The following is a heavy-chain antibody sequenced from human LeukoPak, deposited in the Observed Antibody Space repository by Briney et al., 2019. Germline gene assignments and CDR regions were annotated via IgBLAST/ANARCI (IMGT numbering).Heavy chain of an antibody. CDR1: GFTFNSYA. CDR3: AKETVYYGSGSFMGY. V-gene: IGHV3-23*01. Sequence: GGSLRLSCAASGFTFNSYAMSWVRQAPGKGLEWVSCISGSGGNTYYADSVKGRFTVPRDNSKNTLYLQMNSLRAEDTAVYYCAKETVYYGSGSFMGYWGQGTLVTVSS. J-gene: IGHJ4*02. CDR2: ISGSGGNT. D-gene: IGHD3-10*01.